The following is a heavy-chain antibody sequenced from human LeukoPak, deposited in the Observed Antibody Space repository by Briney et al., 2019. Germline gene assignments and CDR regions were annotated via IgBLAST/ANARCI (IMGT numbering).Heavy chain of an antibody. CDR2: ISGSGGST. CDR1: EFTFSSFA. J-gene: IGHJ4*02. V-gene: IGHV3-23*01. Sequence: GGSLRLSCAASEFTFSSFAMSWVRQAPGKGLEWVSHISGSGGSTFYADSVKGRFTISRDNSKNTLYLQMDSLRAEDTAIYYCAKVITMTPGDYWGQGTLATVSS. D-gene: IGHD3-22*01. CDR3: AKVITMTPGDY.